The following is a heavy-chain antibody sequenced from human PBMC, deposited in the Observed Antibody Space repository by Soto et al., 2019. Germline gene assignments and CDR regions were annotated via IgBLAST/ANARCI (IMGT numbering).Heavy chain of an antibody. Sequence: GASVKVSCKASGGTFSSYTISWVRQAPGQGLEWMGRIIPILGIANYAQKFQGRVTMTRDTSTSTVYMELSSLRSEDTAVYYCATFDYVWGSYRSRMDVWGQGTTVTVSS. CDR3: ATFDYVWGSYRSRMDV. D-gene: IGHD3-16*02. V-gene: IGHV1-69*02. CDR1: GGTFSSYT. J-gene: IGHJ6*02. CDR2: IIPILGIA.